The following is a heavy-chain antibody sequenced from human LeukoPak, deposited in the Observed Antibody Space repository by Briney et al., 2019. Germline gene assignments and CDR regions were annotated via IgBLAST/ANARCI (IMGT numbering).Heavy chain of an antibody. CDR2: IDWDDDK. D-gene: IGHD3-22*01. CDR1: GLSLSTSGMR. V-gene: IGHV2-70*04. CDR3: ARHLYYYDSSGYYSDAFDI. Sequence: SGPALVKPTQTLTLTCTFSGLSLSTSGMRVSWIRQPPGKALEWLARIDWDDDKFYSTSLKTRLTISKDTSKNQVVLTMTNMDPVDTATYYCARHLYYYDSSGYYSDAFDIWGQGTMVTVSS. J-gene: IGHJ3*02.